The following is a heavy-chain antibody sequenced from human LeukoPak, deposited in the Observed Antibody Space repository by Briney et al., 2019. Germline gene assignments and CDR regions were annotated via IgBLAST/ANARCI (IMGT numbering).Heavy chain of an antibody. CDR1: GFTFSSYD. J-gene: IGHJ4*02. CDR2: IGTAGDT. Sequence: GGSLRLSCSASGFTFSSYDMHWVRQATGKGLEWVSAIGTAGDTYYPGSVKGRFTISRENDKNSLYLQMNSLRAVDTAVYYCARAVSPSQQYGDSNFDYWGQGTLVTVSS. D-gene: IGHD4-17*01. V-gene: IGHV3-13*01. CDR3: ARAVSPSQQYGDSNFDY.